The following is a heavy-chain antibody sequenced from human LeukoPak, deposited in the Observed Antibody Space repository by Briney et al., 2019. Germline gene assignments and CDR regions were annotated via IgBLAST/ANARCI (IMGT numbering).Heavy chain of an antibody. V-gene: IGHV3-74*01. CDR3: ARGGSPPEALGDTFDV. J-gene: IGHJ3*01. CDR2: VKSDGSST. CDR1: GFTFSSYW. Sequence: PGGSLRLSCAASGFTFSSYWMHWVRQAPGKGLVWVSRVKSDGSSTNYADSVKGRFTISRDNAKNTLHLQMNSLRAEDTAVYYCARGGSPPEALGDTFDVWGQGTLVTVSP. D-gene: IGHD1-26*01.